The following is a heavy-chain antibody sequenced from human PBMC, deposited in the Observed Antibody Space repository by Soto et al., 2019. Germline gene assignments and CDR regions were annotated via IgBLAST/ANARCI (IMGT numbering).Heavy chain of an antibody. D-gene: IGHD4-17*01. CDR3: ARIVLGLRGATYYYYGMDV. J-gene: IGHJ6*02. CDR2: IYYSGST. V-gene: IGHV4-31*03. Sequence: QVQLQESGPGLVKPSQTLSLTCTVSGGSISSGGYYWSWIRQHPGKGLEWIGYIYYSGSTYYNPSLKSRVTISVDTSKNQCSLKLSSVTAADTAVYYCARIVLGLRGATYYYYGMDVWGQGTTVTVSS. CDR1: GGSISSGGYY.